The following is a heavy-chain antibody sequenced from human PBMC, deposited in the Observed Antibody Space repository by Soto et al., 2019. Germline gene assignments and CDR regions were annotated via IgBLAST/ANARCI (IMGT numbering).Heavy chain of an antibody. J-gene: IGHJ4*02. Sequence: PGGSLRLSCAASGFTFSSYGMHWVRQAPGKGLEWVAVISYDGSNKYYADTVKGRYTISRDNSKNTLYLQMNSLRVEDTVLYYCAKGLAFKASQWLVFDYWGQGTLVTVSS. CDR3: AKGLAFKASQWLVFDY. CDR1: GFTFSSYG. V-gene: IGHV3-30*18. D-gene: IGHD6-19*01. CDR2: ISYDGSNK.